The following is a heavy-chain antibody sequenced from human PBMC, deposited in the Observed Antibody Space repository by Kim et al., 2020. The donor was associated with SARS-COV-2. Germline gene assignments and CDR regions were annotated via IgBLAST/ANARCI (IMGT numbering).Heavy chain of an antibody. CDR3: ARDYVVVAATGYYGMDV. V-gene: IGHV1-69*13. J-gene: IGHJ6*02. CDR2: IIPIFGTA. CDR1: GGTFSSYA. D-gene: IGHD2-15*01. Sequence: SSVKVSCKASGGTFSSYAISWVRQAPGQGLEWMGGIIPIFGTANYAQKFQGRVTITADESTSTAYMELSSLRSEDTAVYYCARDYVVVAATGYYGMDVWGQGTTVTVSS.